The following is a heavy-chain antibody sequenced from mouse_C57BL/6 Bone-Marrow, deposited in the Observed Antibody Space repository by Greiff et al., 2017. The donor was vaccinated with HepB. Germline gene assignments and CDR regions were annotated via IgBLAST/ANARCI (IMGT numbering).Heavy chain of an antibody. CDR3: ARQGDYDLYFDY. J-gene: IGHJ2*01. D-gene: IGHD2-4*01. Sequence: EVKLVESGGGLVQPGGSLKLSCAASGFTFSDYGMAWVRQAPRKGPEWVAFISNLAYSIYYADTVTGRFTISRENAKNTLYLEMSSLRSEDTAMYYCARQGDYDLYFDYWGQGTTLTVSS. CDR2: ISNLAYSI. V-gene: IGHV5-15*01. CDR1: GFTFSDYG.